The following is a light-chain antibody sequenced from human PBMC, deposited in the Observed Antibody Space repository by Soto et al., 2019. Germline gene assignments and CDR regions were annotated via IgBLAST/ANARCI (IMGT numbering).Light chain of an antibody. CDR2: DDS. CDR1: NIGSER. Sequence: SYELTQPPSVSVAPGQTGTITCGGNNIGSERVHWYQQRPGQAPAVVVFDDSDRPSGIPERFTGSNSGNTATLTISRVEDGDEADYYCQVWESRSDQYVFGTGTKVTVL. V-gene: IGLV3-21*02. J-gene: IGLJ1*01. CDR3: QVWESRSDQYV.